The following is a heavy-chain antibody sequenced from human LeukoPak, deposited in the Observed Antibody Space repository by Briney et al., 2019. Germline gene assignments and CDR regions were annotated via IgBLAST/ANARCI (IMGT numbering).Heavy chain of an antibody. Sequence: GSLRLSCAASGFTFSSYWMSWVRQPPGKGLEWIGSFYYSGSTHYNPSLKSRVTISGDMFKNQFSLKLGSVTAADTAVYYCARDLGYNYGYSFDIWGQGTMVTVSS. J-gene: IGHJ3*02. V-gene: IGHV4-4*02. D-gene: IGHD5-18*01. CDR3: ARDLGYNYGYSFDI. CDR2: FYYSGST. CDR1: GFTFSSYW.